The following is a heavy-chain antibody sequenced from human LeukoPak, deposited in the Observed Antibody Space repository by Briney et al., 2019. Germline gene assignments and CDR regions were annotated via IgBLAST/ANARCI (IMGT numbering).Heavy chain of an antibody. CDR3: ARRVRMARPHNYYYYMDV. Sequence: SETLSLTFAVYGGSLSGYYWSWIRQPPGKGLEWIGEINHSGSTNYNPSLKSRVTISVDTSKNQFSLKLSSVTAAGTAVYYCARRVRMARPHNYYYYMDVWGKGTTVTVSS. CDR1: GGSLSGYY. CDR2: INHSGST. V-gene: IGHV4-34*01. D-gene: IGHD5-24*01. J-gene: IGHJ6*03.